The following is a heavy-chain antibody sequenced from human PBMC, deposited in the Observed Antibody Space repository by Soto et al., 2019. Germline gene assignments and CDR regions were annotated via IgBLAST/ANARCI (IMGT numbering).Heavy chain of an antibody. J-gene: IGHJ4*02. Sequence: QVQLQQWGAGLLKPSETLSLTCAVYGGSFSGCCWSWIRQPPGKGLEWIGEIDHNGHTNYNPSLKSRVTISVDKSKNQFSLRLSSMTAADTAIYYCAPYGSGIYYISRDQYWGQGTLVTVSS. CDR1: GGSFSGCC. V-gene: IGHV4-34*01. CDR3: APYGSGIYYISRDQY. D-gene: IGHD3-10*01. CDR2: IDHNGHT.